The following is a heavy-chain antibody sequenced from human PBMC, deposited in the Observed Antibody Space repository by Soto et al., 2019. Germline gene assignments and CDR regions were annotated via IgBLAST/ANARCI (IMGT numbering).Heavy chain of an antibody. D-gene: IGHD3-10*01. V-gene: IGHV1-8*01. CDR3: ARAAPTMVRRLPYYYYMDV. J-gene: IGHJ6*03. Sequence: ASVKVSCKASGYTFTSYDINWVRQATGQGLEWMGWMNPNSGNTGYAQKFQGRVTMTRNTSISTAYMELSSLRSEDTAVYYCARAAPTMVRRLPYYYYMDVWGKGTTVTVSS. CDR2: MNPNSGNT. CDR1: GYTFTSYD.